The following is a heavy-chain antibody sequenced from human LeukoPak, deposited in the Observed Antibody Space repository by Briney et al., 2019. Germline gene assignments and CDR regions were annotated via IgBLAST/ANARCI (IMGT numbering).Heavy chain of an antibody. CDR2: IWSDGSYK. D-gene: IGHD1-20*01. Sequence: GRSLTLSCAASGFTFSTFGIHWVRQAPGKGLEWVAVIWSDGSYKYYADSVKGRFTISRDNSKNTLYLQMYSLRAEDTAVYYCARSISGTTNNWFDPWGQGTLVTVSS. J-gene: IGHJ5*02. V-gene: IGHV3-33*01. CDR1: GFTFSTFG. CDR3: ARSISGTTNNWFDP.